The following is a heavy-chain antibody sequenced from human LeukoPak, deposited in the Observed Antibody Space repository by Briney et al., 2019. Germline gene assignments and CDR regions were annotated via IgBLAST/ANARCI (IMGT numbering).Heavy chain of an antibody. J-gene: IGHJ4*02. CDR3: ARGLQPNRLSFDY. Sequence: SETLSLTCTVSGGSISSSSYYWGWIRQPPGKGLEWIGSIYYSGSTYYNPSLKSRVTISVDTSKNKFSLKLSSVTAADKAVYYCARGLQPNRLSFDYWGQGTLVTVSS. CDR1: GGSISSSSYY. CDR2: IYYSGST. V-gene: IGHV4-39*07. D-gene: IGHD4-11*01.